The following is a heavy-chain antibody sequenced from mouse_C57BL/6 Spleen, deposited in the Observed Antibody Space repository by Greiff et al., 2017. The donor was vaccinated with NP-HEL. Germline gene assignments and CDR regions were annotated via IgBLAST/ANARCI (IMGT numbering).Heavy chain of an antibody. V-gene: IGHV1-42*01. D-gene: IGHD1-1*01. CDR3: ARSSYYGSSWFAY. CDR1: GYSFTGYY. J-gene: IGHJ3*01. CDR2: INPSTGGT. Sequence: VQLQQPGPELVKPGASVKISCKASGYSFTGYYMNWVKQSPEKSLEWIGEINPSTGGTTYNQKFKAKATLTVDKSSSTAYMQLKSLTSEDSAVYYCARSSYYGSSWFAYWGQGTLVTVSA.